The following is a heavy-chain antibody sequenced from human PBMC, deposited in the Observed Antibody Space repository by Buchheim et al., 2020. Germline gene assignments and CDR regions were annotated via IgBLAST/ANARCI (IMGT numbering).Heavy chain of an antibody. CDR2: IGRSGGTT. D-gene: IGHD3-16*01. V-gene: IGHV3-23*01. CDR3: AKESYAEAGPDY. CDR1: GFTFSNYA. J-gene: IGHJ4*02. Sequence: VQLLESGGGSVQPGGSLRLSCAAFGFTFSNYAMSWVRQAPGKGLEWVSGIGRSGGTTYSADSVKGRFTISIDNSRNQEYLQVNSLRAEDTGVYYCAKESYAEAGPDYWGQGTL.